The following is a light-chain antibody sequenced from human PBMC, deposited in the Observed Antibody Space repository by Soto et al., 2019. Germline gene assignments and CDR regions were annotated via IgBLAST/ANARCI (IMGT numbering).Light chain of an antibody. CDR1: SSDVGGYNY. J-gene: IGLJ2*01. CDR3: TSYTTSGPPVV. CDR2: EVH. V-gene: IGLV2-14*01. Sequence: QSALTQPASVSGSPGQSITISCTGTSSDVGGYNYVSWYQQHPGKAPKLVIFEVHNRPSGVSNRFSGSKSGNTASLTISGLQSEDEADYYCTSYTTSGPPVVFGGGTKLTVL.